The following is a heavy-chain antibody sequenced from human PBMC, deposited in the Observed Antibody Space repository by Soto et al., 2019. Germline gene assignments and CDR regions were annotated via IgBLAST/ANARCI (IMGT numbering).Heavy chain of an antibody. J-gene: IGHJ4*02. CDR2: ISYSGST. V-gene: IGHV4-59*01. D-gene: IGHD6-19*01. Sequence: SETLSLTCTVSGDSNSSYYWSWIRQSPGKGLEWIGYISYSGSTTYNPSLKSRLTISLHTSNNQFSLTLDSVTAADTAVYYCARVGGSGWNFDSWGQGILVTVSS. CDR1: GDSNSSYY. CDR3: ARVGGSGWNFDS.